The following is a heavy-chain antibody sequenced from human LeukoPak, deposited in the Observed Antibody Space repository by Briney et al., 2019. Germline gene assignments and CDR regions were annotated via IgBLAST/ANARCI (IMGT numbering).Heavy chain of an antibody. V-gene: IGHV4-34*01. Sequence: ASETLSLTCAVYGGSFSGYYWSWIRQPPGKGLEWIGEINHSGSTNYNPSLKSRVTISVDTSKNQFSLKLSSVTAADTAVYYCARQGRITIFGVVIIGEGFDYWGQGTLVTVSS. CDR3: ARQGRITIFGVVIIGEGFDY. J-gene: IGHJ4*02. D-gene: IGHD3-3*01. CDR1: GGSFSGYY. CDR2: INHSGST.